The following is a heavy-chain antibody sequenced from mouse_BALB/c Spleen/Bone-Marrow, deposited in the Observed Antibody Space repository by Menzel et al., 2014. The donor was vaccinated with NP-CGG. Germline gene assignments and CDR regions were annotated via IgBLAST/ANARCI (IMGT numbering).Heavy chain of an antibody. CDR1: GFSLSTSGMG. D-gene: IGHD2-4*01. J-gene: IGHJ4*01. V-gene: IGHV8-12*01. CDR2: IYWDDDK. Sequence: VKLVESGPGILQPSQTLSLTCSFSGFSLSTSGMGVSWIRQPSGKGLEWLAHIYWDDDKRYNPSLKSRLTISKDTSSNQVFFKITSVDTADTATYYCARREGLRRGMDYWGQGTSVTVSS. CDR3: ARREGLRRGMDY.